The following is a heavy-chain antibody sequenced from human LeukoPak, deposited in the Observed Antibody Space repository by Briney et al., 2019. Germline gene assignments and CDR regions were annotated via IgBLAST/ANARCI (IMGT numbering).Heavy chain of an antibody. J-gene: IGHJ4*02. V-gene: IGHV4-38-2*02. CDR3: ARLTSGSGTYLFDY. Sequence: SETVSLTCTVSGYSISSGYYWGWIRQPPGKGLEWIGNIYHDGSTYYNPSLKSRVTISVDTSKNQFSLTVSSVTAADTAVYYCARLTSGSGTYLFDYWGQGTLVTVSS. D-gene: IGHD3-10*01. CDR1: GYSISSGYY. CDR2: IYHDGST.